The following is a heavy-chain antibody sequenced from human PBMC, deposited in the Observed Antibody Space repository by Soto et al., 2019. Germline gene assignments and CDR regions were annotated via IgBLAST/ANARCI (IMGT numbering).Heavy chain of an antibody. V-gene: IGHV1-2*02. CDR2: INPNNGGI. J-gene: IGHJ6*02. D-gene: IGHD6-25*01. CDR1: GYSFTGNS. CDR3: ARSGYFYGLDI. Sequence: ASVKVSCKASGYSFTGNSMHWVRQAPGQGLEWMGWINPNNGGINYAQKFQGRVTMTRDTSITTAYMELSRLRSDDTAVYYCARSGYFYGLDIWGQGTTVTVSS.